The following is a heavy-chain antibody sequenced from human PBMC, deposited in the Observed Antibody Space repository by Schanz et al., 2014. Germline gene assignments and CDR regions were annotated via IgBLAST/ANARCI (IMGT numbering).Heavy chain of an antibody. J-gene: IGHJ6*02. CDR1: GFTVSSDH. CDR3: AKGMGYCSGGTCYDYYYYGLDV. CDR2: ITRSGGGT. V-gene: IGHV3-64*04. D-gene: IGHD2-15*01. Sequence: VQLVESGGGFVQPGGSLGLSCVVSGFTVSSDHMSWVRQASGKGLEYVSAITRSGGGTYYSDSVKGRFTISRDNSENTLYLQMNSLSADDTAVFYCAKGMGYCSGGTCYDYYYYGLDVWGQGALVTVSS.